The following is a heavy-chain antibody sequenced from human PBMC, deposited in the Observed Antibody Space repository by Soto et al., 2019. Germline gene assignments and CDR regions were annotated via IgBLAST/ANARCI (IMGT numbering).Heavy chain of an antibody. CDR1: GFTFSNAW. CDR3: TTWSRLQFGLLQPDAFDI. D-gene: IGHD5-12*01. J-gene: IGHJ3*02. Sequence: EVQLVESGGGLVQPGGSLRLSCAASGFTFSNAWMNWVRQAPGKGLEWVGRIKSKADGGTTDYAAPVKGRFTIARDDSKNKLYLQMNSLKTGDRAVYYCTTWSRLQFGLLQPDAFDIWGQGTMVTVSS. V-gene: IGHV3-15*07. CDR2: IKSKADGGTT.